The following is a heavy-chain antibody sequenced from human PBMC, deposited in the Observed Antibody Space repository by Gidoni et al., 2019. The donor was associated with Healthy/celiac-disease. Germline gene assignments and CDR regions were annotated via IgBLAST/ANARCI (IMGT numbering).Heavy chain of an antibody. V-gene: IGHV3-21*01. CDR3: AIYSGGWYSVAYYYMDV. Sequence: EVQLVESGGGLVKPGGSLRLSCAASGFTFSSYSMNWVRQAPGKGLEWVSSISSSSSYIYYADSVKGRFTIARDNAKNSLYLQMNSLRAEDTAVYYCAIYSGGWYSVAYYYMDVWGKGTTVTVSS. D-gene: IGHD6-19*01. CDR2: ISSSSSYI. CDR1: GFTFSSYS. J-gene: IGHJ6*03.